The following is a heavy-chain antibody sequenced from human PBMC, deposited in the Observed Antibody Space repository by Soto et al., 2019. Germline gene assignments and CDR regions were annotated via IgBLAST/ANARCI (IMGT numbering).Heavy chain of an antibody. CDR2: VIPIFGTA. D-gene: IGHD2-15*01. Sequence: SVKVSCKDSGGTFSSYATSWARQASGGGLEWMGGVIPIFGTANYAQKLPGRVTITADDSTSTAYMELSSLRSEDTAVYYCARGVPDVVPYYYGMDVWGQGTTATVS. J-gene: IGHJ6*02. CDR1: GGTFSSYA. CDR3: ARGVPDVVPYYYGMDV. V-gene: IGHV1-69*13.